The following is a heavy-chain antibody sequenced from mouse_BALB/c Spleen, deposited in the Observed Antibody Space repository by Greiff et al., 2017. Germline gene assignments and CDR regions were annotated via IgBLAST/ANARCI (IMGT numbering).Heavy chain of an antibody. CDR3: ARGDDGYYGGAMDY. CDR1: GYTFTSYN. J-gene: IGHJ4*01. V-gene: IGHV1-12*01. D-gene: IGHD2-3*01. CDR2: IYPGNGDT. Sequence: LQQPGAELVKPGASVKMSCKASGYTFTSYNMHWVKQTPGQGLEWIGAIYPGNGDTSYNQKFKGKATLTADKSSSTAYMQLSSLTSEDSAVYDCARGDDGYYGGAMDYWGQGTSVTVSS.